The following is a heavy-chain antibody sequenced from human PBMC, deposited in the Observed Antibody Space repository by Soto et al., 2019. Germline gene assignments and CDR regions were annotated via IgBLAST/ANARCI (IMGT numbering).Heavy chain of an antibody. Sequence: PGGSLRLSCAASGFTFSSYSMNWVRQAPGKGLEWVSSISSSSSYIYYADSVKGRFTISRDNAKNSLYLQMNSLRAEDTAVYYCARVIAAAVDPIEYFDYWGQGTLVTVSS. CDR3: ARVIAAAVDPIEYFDY. V-gene: IGHV3-21*01. D-gene: IGHD6-13*01. CDR2: ISSSSSYI. CDR1: GFTFSSYS. J-gene: IGHJ4*02.